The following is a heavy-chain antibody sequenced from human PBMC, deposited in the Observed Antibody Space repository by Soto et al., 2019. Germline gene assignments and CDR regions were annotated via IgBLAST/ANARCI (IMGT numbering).Heavy chain of an antibody. D-gene: IGHD3-16*02. CDR1: GYSFTSYW. V-gene: IGHV5-51*01. CDR2: IYPGDSDT. CDR3: ARTPEGRFGYLGYDYVWGSYRYFDY. Sequence: GESLKISCKGSGYSFTSYWIGWVRQMPGKGLEWMGIIYPGDSDTRYSPSFQGQVTISADKSISTAYLQWSSLKASDTAMYYCARTPEGRFGYLGYDYVWGSYRYFDYWGQGTLVTVSS. J-gene: IGHJ4*02.